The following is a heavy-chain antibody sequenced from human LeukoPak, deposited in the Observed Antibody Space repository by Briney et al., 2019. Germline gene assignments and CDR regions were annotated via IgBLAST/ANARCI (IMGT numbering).Heavy chain of an antibody. CDR3: ARVLAIDYYDSSGYYS. CDR2: INSDGSST. CDR1: GFTFSSYW. V-gene: IGHV3-74*01. J-gene: IGHJ4*02. Sequence: GGSLRLSCAASGFTFSSYWMHWVRQAPGKGLVWVSRINSDGSSTSYADSVKGRFTISRDNAKNTLYLQMNSLRAEDTAVYYCARVLAIDYYDSSGYYSWGQGTLVTVSS. D-gene: IGHD3-22*01.